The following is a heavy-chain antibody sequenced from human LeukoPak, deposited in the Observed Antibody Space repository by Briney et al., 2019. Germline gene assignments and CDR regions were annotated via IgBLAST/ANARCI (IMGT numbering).Heavy chain of an antibody. CDR3: ARVSCSSTSCKRYYYYGMDV. V-gene: IGHV4-31*03. CDR2: IYYSGSN. CDR1: GGSISSGGYY. J-gene: IGHJ6*04. D-gene: IGHD2-2*01. Sequence: SETLSLTCTVSGGSISSGGYYWSWIRQHPGRGLEWIGYIYYSGSNYYNPSLKSRVTISVDTSKNQFSLKLSSVTAADTAVYYCARVSCSSTSCKRYYYYGMDVWGKGTTVTVSS.